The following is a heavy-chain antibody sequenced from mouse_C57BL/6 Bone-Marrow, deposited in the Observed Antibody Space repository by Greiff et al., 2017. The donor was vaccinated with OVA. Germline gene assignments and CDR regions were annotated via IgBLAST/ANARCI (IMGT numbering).Heavy chain of an antibody. CDR2: INPNYGTT. J-gene: IGHJ1*03. D-gene: IGHD1-1*01. CDR1: GYSFTDYN. CDR3: AREGITTRYFDV. V-gene: IGHV1-39*01. Sequence: EVKLMESGPELVKPGASVKISCKASGYSFTDYNMNWVKQSNGKSLEWIGVINPNYGTTSYNQKFKGKATLTVDQSSSTAYMQRNSLTSEDSAVYYCAREGITTRYFDVWGTGTTVTVAS.